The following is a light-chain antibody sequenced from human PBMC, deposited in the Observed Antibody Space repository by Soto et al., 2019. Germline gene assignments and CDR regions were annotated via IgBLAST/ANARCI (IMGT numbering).Light chain of an antibody. Sequence: DIQMTQSPSSLSAFVGDRVNITCRASQEINIFLNWLKVKPGKAPKLLIFRTSSLPSGVPSRFSGSGSGTDFTLTITNLQPEDSAVYFCHQGHSPLLTFGGGTRLEI. CDR2: RTS. CDR3: HQGHSPLLT. V-gene: IGKV1-39*01. J-gene: IGKJ4*01. CDR1: QEINIF.